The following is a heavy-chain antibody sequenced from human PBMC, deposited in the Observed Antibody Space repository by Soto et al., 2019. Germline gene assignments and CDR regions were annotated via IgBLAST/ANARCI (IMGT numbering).Heavy chain of an antibody. Sequence: QVQLQESGPGLVKPSETLSLTCTVSGGSISSYYWSWIRQPPGKGLEWIGYIYYSGRTNYNPSLKSRVTISVDTSKNQFSLKLSSVTAADTAVYYCARQYGGSYADYWGQGTLVTVSS. CDR3: ARQYGGSYADY. D-gene: IGHD1-26*01. V-gene: IGHV4-59*08. CDR1: GGSISSYY. CDR2: IYYSGRT. J-gene: IGHJ4*02.